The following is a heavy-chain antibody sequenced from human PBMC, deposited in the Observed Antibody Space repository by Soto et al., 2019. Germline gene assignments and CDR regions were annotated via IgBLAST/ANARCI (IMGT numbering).Heavy chain of an antibody. CDR3: ASLYFDWLLLRTGDNWFDP. Sequence: SETLSLTCTVSGGSISSSSYYWGWIRQPPGKGLEWIGSIYYSGSTYYNPSLKSRVTISVDTSKNQFSLKLSSVTAADTAVYYCASLYFDWLLLRTGDNWFDPWGQGTLVTVSS. D-gene: IGHD3-9*01. CDR1: GGSISSSSYY. J-gene: IGHJ5*02. V-gene: IGHV4-39*01. CDR2: IYYSGST.